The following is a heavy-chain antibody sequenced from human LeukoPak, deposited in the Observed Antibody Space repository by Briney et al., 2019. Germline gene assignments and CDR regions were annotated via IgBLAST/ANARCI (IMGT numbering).Heavy chain of an antibody. CDR3: AKDRSMVRGVSIRFRRSGTMDV. Sequence: GGSLRLSCAASGFIFSSYGMHWVRQAPGKGLEWVAFIRHDGSNKYYADSVKGRFTISRDNSKNMLYLQMNSLRAEDTAVYYCAKDRSMVRGVSIRFRRSGTMDVWGKGTTVTISS. CDR2: IRHDGSNK. J-gene: IGHJ6*03. CDR1: GFIFSSYG. D-gene: IGHD3-10*01. V-gene: IGHV3-30*02.